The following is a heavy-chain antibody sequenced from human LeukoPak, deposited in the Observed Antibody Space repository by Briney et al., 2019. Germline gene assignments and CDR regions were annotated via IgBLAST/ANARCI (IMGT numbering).Heavy chain of an antibody. Sequence: GGSLRLSCAASGFTVSSNYMSWVRQAPGKGLEWVSVIYSGGSTYYPDSVKGRFTISRDNSKNTMYLQMTSVRAEDTAVYYCARGEGFDPWGQGTLVTVSS. CDR2: IYSGGST. J-gene: IGHJ5*02. D-gene: IGHD1-26*01. V-gene: IGHV3-53*01. CDR3: ARGEGFDP. CDR1: GFTVSSNY.